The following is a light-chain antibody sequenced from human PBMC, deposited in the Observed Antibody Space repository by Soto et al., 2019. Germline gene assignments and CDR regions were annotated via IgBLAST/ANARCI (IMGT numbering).Light chain of an antibody. CDR2: AAS. V-gene: IGKV1-9*01. J-gene: IGKJ2*01. CDR3: QQLNSYLMYT. CDR1: QGISSY. Sequence: DIQLTQSPSFLSGSVGDRVTITCRASQGISSYLAWYQQKPGKAPKLLIYAASTLQSGVPSRFSGSGSGTEFTLTISSLQPEDFATYYCQQLNSYLMYTFGQGTKLEIK.